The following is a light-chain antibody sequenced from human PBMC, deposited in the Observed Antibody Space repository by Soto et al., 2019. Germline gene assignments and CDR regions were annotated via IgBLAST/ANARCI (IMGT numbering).Light chain of an antibody. CDR1: SSNIGAGYD. CDR2: SNI. V-gene: IGLV1-40*01. CDR3: QSYDSSLSGYVV. Sequence: QPLLTQPPSVSGAPGQRVTISCTGSSSNIGAGYDVHWYQQFPGTAPKLLIFSNINRPSGVPDRFSGSKYGTSASLAITGLQAEDEADYYCQSYDSSLSGYVVFGGGTKLTVL. J-gene: IGLJ2*01.